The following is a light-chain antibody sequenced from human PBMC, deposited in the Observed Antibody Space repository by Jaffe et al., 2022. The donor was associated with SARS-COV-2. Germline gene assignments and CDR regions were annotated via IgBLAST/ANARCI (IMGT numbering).Light chain of an antibody. CDR2: GAS. Sequence: EIVLTQSPGTLSLSPGERATLSCRASQSVSSSYLAWYQQKPGQAPRLLIYGASSRATGIPDRFSGSGSGTDFTLTISRLEPEDFAVYYCQQYGSSPLPAYTFGQGTKLEIK. CDR3: QQYGSSPLPAYT. J-gene: IGKJ2*01. CDR1: QSVSSSY. V-gene: IGKV3-20*01.